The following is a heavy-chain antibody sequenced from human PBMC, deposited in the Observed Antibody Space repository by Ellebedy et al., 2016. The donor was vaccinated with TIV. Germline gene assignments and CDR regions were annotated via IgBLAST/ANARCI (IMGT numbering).Heavy chain of an antibody. CDR3: AKDGIEARLQD. CDR2: ILGSGETT. Sequence: PGGSLRLSCAVSGSAFSSYAMSWVRQPPGKGLEWVSGILGSGETTFYADSVKGRFTISRDNSKNTLFLQMNSLRAEDTAVYYCAKDGIEARLQDWGQGTLVTVSS. D-gene: IGHD6-6*01. J-gene: IGHJ1*01. V-gene: IGHV3-23*01. CDR1: GSAFSSYA.